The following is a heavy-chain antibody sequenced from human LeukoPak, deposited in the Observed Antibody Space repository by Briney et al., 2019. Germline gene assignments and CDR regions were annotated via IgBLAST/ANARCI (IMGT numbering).Heavy chain of an antibody. CDR3: AKARVVVAADY. CDR2: ISYDGSNK. J-gene: IGHJ4*02. D-gene: IGHD2-15*01. CDR1: GFTFSSYA. Sequence: GGSLRLSCAASGFTFSSYAMHWVRQAPGKGLEWVAVISYDGSNKYYADSVKGRFTISRDNSKNTLYLQMNSLRAEDTAVYYCAKARVVVAADYWGQGTLVTVSS. V-gene: IGHV3-30-3*01.